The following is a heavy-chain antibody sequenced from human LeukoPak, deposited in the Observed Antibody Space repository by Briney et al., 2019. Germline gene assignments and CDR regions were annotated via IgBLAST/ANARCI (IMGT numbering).Heavy chain of an antibody. V-gene: IGHV3-23*01. CDR3: AKDLLNYYDSSGYDGNAFDI. CDR1: GFTFSGYG. J-gene: IGHJ3*02. CDR2: ISGSGGST. D-gene: IGHD3-22*01. Sequence: GGSLSLSCAASGFTFSGYGMSWVRQAPGKGLEWVSAISGSGGSTYYADSVKGRFTISRDNSKNTLYLQMNSLRAEDTAVYYCAKDLLNYYDSSGYDGNAFDIWGQGTMVTVSS.